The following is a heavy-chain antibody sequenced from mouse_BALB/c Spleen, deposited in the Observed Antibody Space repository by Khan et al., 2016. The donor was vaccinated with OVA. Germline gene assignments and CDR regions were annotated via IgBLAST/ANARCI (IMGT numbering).Heavy chain of an antibody. J-gene: IGHJ4*01. V-gene: IGHV3-2*02. CDR2: ISYSGST. D-gene: IGHD2-3*01. Sequence: VQLKESGPGLVKPSQSLSLTCTVTGYSITSDYAWNWIRQFPGNKLEWMGYISYSGSTSYNPSLKSRISITRDTSKNQFFLQLNSVPTEDTATYYCARRGDGYYGAMDYWGQGTSVTVSS. CDR1: GYSITSDYA. CDR3: ARRGDGYYGAMDY.